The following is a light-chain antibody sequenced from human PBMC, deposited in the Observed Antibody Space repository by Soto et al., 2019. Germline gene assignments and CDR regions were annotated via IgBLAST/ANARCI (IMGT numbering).Light chain of an antibody. CDR3: QQYKNGWT. V-gene: IGKV3-15*01. CDR1: QSVSSN. CDR2: GAS. Sequence: ILMTQSPATLSVSPGERATLSCRASQSVSSNLAWYQQKPGQAPRLLIYGASTRATGIPARFSGSGSGTEFTLTISSLQSEDFAVYYCQQYKNGWTFGQGTKVDI. J-gene: IGKJ1*01.